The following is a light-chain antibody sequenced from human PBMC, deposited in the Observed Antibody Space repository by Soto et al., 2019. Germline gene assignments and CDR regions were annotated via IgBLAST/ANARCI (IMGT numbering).Light chain of an antibody. Sequence: EIVLTQSPGTLSLSPGEGATLSCRASQSVTSTYLAWYQQKPGQAPRLLIYGASSRATGIPDRFSGSGSGTDFTLTISRLEPEDFAVYYCQQYGSSITFGQGIRLEIK. CDR2: GAS. CDR1: QSVTSTY. CDR3: QQYGSSIT. J-gene: IGKJ5*01. V-gene: IGKV3-20*01.